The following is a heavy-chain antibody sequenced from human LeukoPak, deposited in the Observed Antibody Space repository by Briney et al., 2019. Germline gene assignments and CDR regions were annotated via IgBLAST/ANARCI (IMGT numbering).Heavy chain of an antibody. V-gene: IGHV4-39*01. Sequence: SETLSLTCAVSGASISGSNYYWGWIRQPPGKGLEWIGNIYSSGSTYYNASLQSRVTISIDTSKNQFSLRLNSVTAADTAMYYCAKSGGYGLLDYWGQGTRVTVSS. D-gene: IGHD1-26*01. CDR1: GASISGSNYY. CDR3: AKSGGYGLLDY. J-gene: IGHJ4*02. CDR2: IYSSGST.